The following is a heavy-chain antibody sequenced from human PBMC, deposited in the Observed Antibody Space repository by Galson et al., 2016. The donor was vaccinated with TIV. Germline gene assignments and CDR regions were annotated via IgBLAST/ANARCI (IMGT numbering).Heavy chain of an antibody. D-gene: IGHD3-16*01. J-gene: IGHJ6*02. Sequence: SVKVSCKASGGVFNNYAIIWVRQAPGQGLEWMGGIVPPSGTNYAKKFQGRVTVTADEATKTTYMDLSGLRSDDTAVYYCARGGHYALDVWGQGTAVTVSS. CDR3: ARGGHYALDV. CDR1: GGVFNNYA. CDR2: IVPPSGT. V-gene: IGHV1-69*13.